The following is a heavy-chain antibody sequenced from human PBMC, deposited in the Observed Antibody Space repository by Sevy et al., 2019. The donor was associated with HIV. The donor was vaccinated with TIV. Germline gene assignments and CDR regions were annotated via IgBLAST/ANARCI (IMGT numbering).Heavy chain of an antibody. Sequence: GGSLRLSCAASGFIFNSYPISWVRQAPGKGLEWVSSISASGGSIYYADSVKGWFTISRDNSKKTVDLQMNSLRAGDTAVYYCAREDSGYEYWGQGTLVTVSS. CDR1: GFIFNSYP. CDR2: ISASGGSI. J-gene: IGHJ4*02. V-gene: IGHV3-23*01. CDR3: AREDSGYEY. D-gene: IGHD5-12*01.